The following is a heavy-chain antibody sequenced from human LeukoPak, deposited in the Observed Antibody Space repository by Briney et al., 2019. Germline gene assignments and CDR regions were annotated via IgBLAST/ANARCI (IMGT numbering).Heavy chain of an antibody. Sequence: PSETLSLTCTVSGASFSSSTYYWGWIRQPPGKGLEWIGSISYNGSTYYSPSLKSRVTMSVDTSKNQFSLKLSSVTAADTAVYYCARHAGGIAAAGTRPLDYWGQGTLVTVSS. V-gene: IGHV4-39*01. CDR1: GASFSSSTYY. D-gene: IGHD6-13*01. CDR2: ISYNGST. CDR3: ARHAGGIAAAGTRPLDY. J-gene: IGHJ4*02.